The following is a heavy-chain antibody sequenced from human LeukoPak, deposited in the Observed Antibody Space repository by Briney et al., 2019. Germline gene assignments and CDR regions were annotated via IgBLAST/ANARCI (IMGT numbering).Heavy chain of an antibody. CDR2: IYYSGST. CDR3: ARVTAAAAGNFDY. D-gene: IGHD6-13*01. J-gene: IGHJ4*02. Sequence: SETLSLTCTVSGGSISSYYWSWIRQPPGKGLEWIGYIYYSGSTNYNPSLKSRVTISVDTSKNQFSLKLSSVTAADTAVYYRARVTAAAAGNFDYWGQGTLVTVSS. CDR1: GGSISSYY. V-gene: IGHV4-59*01.